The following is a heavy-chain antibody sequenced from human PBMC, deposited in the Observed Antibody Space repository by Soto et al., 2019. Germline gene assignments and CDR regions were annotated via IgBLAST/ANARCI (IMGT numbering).Heavy chain of an antibody. Sequence: ASVKVYCKGSGYTFTSYGIRWVRQAPGQGLEXMGXXSXXNXXXXXAXXLQGRVTMTTDTSTSTAYMELRSLRSDETAVYYCARDYYDSSGYSAYWGQGTLVTVS. J-gene: IGHJ4*02. D-gene: IGHD3-22*01. CDR3: ARDYYDSSGYSAY. CDR2: XSXXNXXX. CDR1: GYTFTSYG. V-gene: IGHV1-18*04.